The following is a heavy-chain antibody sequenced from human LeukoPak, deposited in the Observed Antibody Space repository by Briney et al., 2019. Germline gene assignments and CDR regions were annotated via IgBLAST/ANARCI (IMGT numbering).Heavy chain of an antibody. CDR2: ISGSGGST. V-gene: IGHV3-23*01. Sequence: GASLRLSCAASGFTFSSYAMSWVRQAPGQGLEWFSAISGSGGSTYYAASVKGRFTISRDNSKNTLYLQMNSLRAEDTAVYYCANLPSGADTYYCYGMDVWGQGTTVTVSS. CDR3: ANLPSGADTYYCYGMDV. CDR1: GFTFSSYA. D-gene: IGHD3-10*01. J-gene: IGHJ6*02.